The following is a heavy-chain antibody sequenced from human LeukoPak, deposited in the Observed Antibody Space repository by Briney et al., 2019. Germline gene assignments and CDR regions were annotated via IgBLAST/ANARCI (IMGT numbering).Heavy chain of an antibody. D-gene: IGHD2-2*01. V-gene: IGHV4-59*08. CDR3: ARVIGYCRSTICFGYFDY. CDR2: IYYSGST. CDR1: GGSISSYY. Sequence: SETLSLTCPVSGGSISSYYWSWVRQPPGKGLEWVGYIYYSGSTNYNPSLKSRVTTSVDTSKNQLSLKLSSVTAADTAVYYCARVIGYCRSTICFGYFDYWGQGTLVTVSS. J-gene: IGHJ4*02.